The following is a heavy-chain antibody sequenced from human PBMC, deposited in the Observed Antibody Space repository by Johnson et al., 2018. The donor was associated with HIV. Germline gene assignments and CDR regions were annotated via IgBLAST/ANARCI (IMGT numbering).Heavy chain of an antibody. V-gene: IGHV3-7*05. Sequence: VQLVESGGGLVKPGGSLRLSCAASGFTFSNAWMSWVRQAPGKGLEWVANIKQDGSEKYYLDSVKGRFTISRDNAKNSLYLQMNSLRAEDTAVYYCARVNHAFDIWGQGTMVTVSS. J-gene: IGHJ3*02. CDR1: GFTFSNAW. CDR2: IKQDGSEK. CDR3: ARVNHAFDI.